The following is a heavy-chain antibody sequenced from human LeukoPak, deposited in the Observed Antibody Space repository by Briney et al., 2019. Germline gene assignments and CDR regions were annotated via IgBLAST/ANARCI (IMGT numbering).Heavy chain of an antibody. CDR2: INHSGST. CDR1: GGSFSGYY. J-gene: IGHJ4*02. Sequence: PSETLSLTCAVYGGSFSGYYWSWLRQPPGKGLEWIGEINHSGSTNYNPSLKSRVTISVDTSKNQFSLKLSSVTAADTAVYYCARAPYSYGPFYYFDYWGQGTLVTVSS. V-gene: IGHV4-34*01. CDR3: ARAPYSYGPFYYFDY. D-gene: IGHD5-18*01.